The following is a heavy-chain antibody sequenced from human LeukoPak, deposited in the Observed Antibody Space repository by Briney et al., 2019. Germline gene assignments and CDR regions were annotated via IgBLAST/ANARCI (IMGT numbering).Heavy chain of an antibody. CDR3: AKQAVIGPHWFDP. V-gene: IGHV3-30*02. D-gene: IGHD4-11*01. Sequence: PGGSLRLSCAASGFTFSSYGMHWVRQAPGKGLEWVAFIRYEETNKYYADSVKGRFTISRDNSKNTLYLQMHSLRGEDTAVYYCAKQAVIGPHWFDPWGQGTLVTVSS. CDR2: IRYEETNK. J-gene: IGHJ5*02. CDR1: GFTFSSYG.